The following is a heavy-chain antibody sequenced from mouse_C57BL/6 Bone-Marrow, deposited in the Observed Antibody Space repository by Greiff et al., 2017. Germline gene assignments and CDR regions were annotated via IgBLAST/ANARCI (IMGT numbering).Heavy chain of an antibody. V-gene: IGHV1-50*01. D-gene: IGHD2-14*01. J-gene: IGHJ3*01. CDR3: ALLWVATWFAY. Sequence: QVQLQQPGAELVKPGASVKLSCKASGYTFTSYWMQWVKQRPGQGLEWIGEIDPSDSYTNYNQKFKGKATLTVDPSSSTAYMQLSSLTSEDSAVYYCALLWVATWFAYWGQGTLVTVSA. CDR2: IDPSDSYT. CDR1: GYTFTSYW.